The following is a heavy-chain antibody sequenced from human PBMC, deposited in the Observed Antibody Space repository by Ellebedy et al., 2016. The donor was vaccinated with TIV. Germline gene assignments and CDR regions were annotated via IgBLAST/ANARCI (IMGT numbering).Heavy chain of an antibody. V-gene: IGHV3-7*01. D-gene: IGHD5-18*01. J-gene: IGHJ5*02. CDR3: ARRGSYGEYAVQVTSWFDR. Sequence: GESLKISCAASGFSFRSYWMSWVRQAPGKGLEWVANIYQDGSAQYYVDSVKGRFTISRDNAKNSLFLQMNSLRVEDTAVYYCARRGSYGEYAVQVTSWFDRWGRGTLVTVAS. CDR1: GFSFRSYW. CDR2: IYQDGSAQ.